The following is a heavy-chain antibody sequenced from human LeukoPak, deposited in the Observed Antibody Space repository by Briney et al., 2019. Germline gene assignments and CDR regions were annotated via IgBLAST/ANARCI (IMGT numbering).Heavy chain of an antibody. CDR1: GGSFSGSY. CDR3: ARRREYSGYDYKDFDY. CDR2: ISHSGST. J-gene: IGHJ4*02. D-gene: IGHD5-12*01. V-gene: IGHV4-34*01. Sequence: SETLSLTCTVYGGSFSGSYWTWIRQSPGKGLEWIGEISHSGSTNYNPSLKSRLTISVDTSKNQFSLKLKSVAAADTAIYYCARRREYSGYDYKDFDYWGQGTLVTVSS.